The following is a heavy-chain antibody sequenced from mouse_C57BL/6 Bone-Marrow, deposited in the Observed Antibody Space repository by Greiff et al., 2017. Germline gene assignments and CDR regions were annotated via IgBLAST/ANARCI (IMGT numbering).Heavy chain of an antibody. Sequence: QVQLQQSGAELVRPGASVTLSCKASGYTFTDYEMHWVKQTPVHGLEWIGAIDPGTGGTAYNRKFKGKAILTADKSSSTAYMELRSLTSEDSAVYYCTSPDWYFDVWGTGTTVTVSS. V-gene: IGHV1-15*01. CDR1: GYTFTDYE. J-gene: IGHJ1*03. CDR3: TSPDWYFDV. CDR2: IDPGTGGT.